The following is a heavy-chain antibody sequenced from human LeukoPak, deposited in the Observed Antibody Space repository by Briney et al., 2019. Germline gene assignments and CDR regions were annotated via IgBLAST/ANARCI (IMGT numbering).Heavy chain of an antibody. CDR1: GFTFSSHT. V-gene: IGHV3-30*01. J-gene: IGHJ4*02. Sequence: GGSLRLSCAASGFTFSSHTMHWVRQAPGKGLEWVAVISKDGTKKHYADSVKGRLLISRDNSKNTIYLQMNSLRLDDTAVYYCARHSAVAYFDHWGQGTLVTVSS. CDR2: ISKDGTKK. CDR3: ARHSAVAYFDH. D-gene: IGHD6-19*01.